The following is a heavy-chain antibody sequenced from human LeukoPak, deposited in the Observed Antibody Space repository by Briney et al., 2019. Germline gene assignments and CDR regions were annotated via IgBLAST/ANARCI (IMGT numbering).Heavy chain of an antibody. J-gene: IGHJ3*02. Sequence: LTGGSLRLSCAASGFTFSSYWMHWVRQAPGKGLEWVASIKPDGSEKYYVGSVKGRFTISRDNAQNSLYLQINSLGAEDAAVYYCAQPLLWFGEPHDAFNNWGQGTMVTVSS. CDR1: GFTFSSYW. D-gene: IGHD3-10*01. CDR2: IKPDGSEK. CDR3: AQPLLWFGEPHDAFNN. V-gene: IGHV3-7*01.